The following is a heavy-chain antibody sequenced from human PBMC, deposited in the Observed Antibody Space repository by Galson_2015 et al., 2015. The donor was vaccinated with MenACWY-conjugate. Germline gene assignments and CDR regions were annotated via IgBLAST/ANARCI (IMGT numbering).Heavy chain of an antibody. D-gene: IGHD3-16*01. CDR3: VRPIVTFGAVRSLDY. CDR1: GFPFYSYW. J-gene: IGHJ4*02. V-gene: IGHV3-7*01. Sequence: SLRLSCAASGFPFYSYWMTWVRQAPGKGLEWVANIKPDGSEQYYGDSVRGRFTISRDNAKNSVFLQMNSLRPEDTAVYYCVRPIVTFGAVRSLDYWGQGTVVSVS. CDR2: IKPDGSEQ.